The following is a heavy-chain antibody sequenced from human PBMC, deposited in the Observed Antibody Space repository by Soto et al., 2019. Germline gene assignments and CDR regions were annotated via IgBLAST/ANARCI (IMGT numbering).Heavy chain of an antibody. CDR3: GGGDYNFLTVYPKIFFDS. D-gene: IGHD3-9*01. CDR2: IIPMFGTT. Sequence: QVQLVQSGAEVKKPGSSVKVSCKASGGTFSNYGISWVRQAPGQGLEWMGGIIPMFGTTNYAQKFQGRVTMPADDSTTTVDVGVSSLRSEDTAVYYCGGGDYNFLTVYPKIFFDSGGQGPLVPVPS. CDR1: GGTFSNYG. J-gene: IGHJ4*02. V-gene: IGHV1-69*12.